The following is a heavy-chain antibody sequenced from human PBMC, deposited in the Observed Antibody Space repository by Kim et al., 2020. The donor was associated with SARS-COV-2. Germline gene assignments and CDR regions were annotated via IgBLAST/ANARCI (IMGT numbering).Heavy chain of an antibody. CDR1: GFTFSSYS. CDR3: ARDPPATYYYDSSGSGSGYGMDV. CDR2: ISSSSSYI. Sequence: GGSLRLSCAASGFTFSSYSMNWVRQAPGKGLEWVSSISSSSSYIYYADSVKGRFTISRDNAKNSLYLQMNSLRAEDTAVYYCARDPPATYYYDSSGSGSGYGMDVWGQGTTVTVSS. J-gene: IGHJ6*02. D-gene: IGHD3-22*01. V-gene: IGHV3-21*01.